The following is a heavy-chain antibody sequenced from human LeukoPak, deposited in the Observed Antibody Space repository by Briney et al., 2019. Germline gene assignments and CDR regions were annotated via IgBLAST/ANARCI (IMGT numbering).Heavy chain of an antibody. D-gene: IGHD3-22*01. CDR3: ATDLYYYDSSGYSSH. CDR2: IIPIFGTA. J-gene: IGHJ4*02. V-gene: IGHV1-69*06. CDR1: GGTFSSYA. Sequence: SVKVSCKASGGTFSSYAISWVRQAPGQGLEWMGGIIPIFGTANYAQKFQGRVTMTEDTSTDTAYMELSSLRSEDTAVYYCATDLYYYDSSGYSSHWGQGTLVTVSS.